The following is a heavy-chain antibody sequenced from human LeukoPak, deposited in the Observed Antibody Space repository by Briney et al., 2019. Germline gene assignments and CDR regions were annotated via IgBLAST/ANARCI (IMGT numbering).Heavy chain of an antibody. Sequence: ASVKVSCKASGYTFTRHYMHWVRQAPGQGLEWMGIINPSGGSTSYAQKFQGRVTMTRDTSTSTVYMELSSLRSDDTAVYYCARVYYYHDSSGILTLYFDYWGQGTLVTVSS. D-gene: IGHD3-22*01. J-gene: IGHJ4*02. CDR1: GYTFTRHY. CDR3: ARVYYYHDSSGILTLYFDY. V-gene: IGHV1-46*01. CDR2: INPSGGST.